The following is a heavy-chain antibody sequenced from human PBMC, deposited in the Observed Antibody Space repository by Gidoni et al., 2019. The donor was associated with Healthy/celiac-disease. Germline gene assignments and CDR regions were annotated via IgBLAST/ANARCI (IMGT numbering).Heavy chain of an antibody. V-gene: IGHV4-59*01. CDR1: GGSISSYY. Sequence: QVQLQESGPGLVKPSETLSLTCTVSGGSISSYYWSWIRQPPGKGLEWIGYIYYSGSTNYNPSLKSRVTISVDTSKNQFSLKLSSVTAADTAVYYCARDAGGVAMMGYWGQGTLVTVSS. CDR3: ARDAGGVAMMGY. J-gene: IGHJ4*02. CDR2: IYYSGST. D-gene: IGHD5-12*01.